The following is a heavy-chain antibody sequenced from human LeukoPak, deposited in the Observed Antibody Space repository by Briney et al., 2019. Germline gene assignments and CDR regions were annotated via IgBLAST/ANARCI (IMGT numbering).Heavy chain of an antibody. CDR2: ISGSGGST. CDR3: AKGGGGYSGSYYAGY. V-gene: IGHV3-23*01. J-gene: IGHJ4*02. CDR1: GFTFSSYA. D-gene: IGHD1-26*01. Sequence: GGSLRLSCAASGFTFSSYAMSWVRQAPGKGPEWVSGISGSGGSTYYADSVKGRFTISRDNSKNTLYLQMNSLRVEDTAVYYCAKGGGGYSGSYYAGYWGQGTLVTVSS.